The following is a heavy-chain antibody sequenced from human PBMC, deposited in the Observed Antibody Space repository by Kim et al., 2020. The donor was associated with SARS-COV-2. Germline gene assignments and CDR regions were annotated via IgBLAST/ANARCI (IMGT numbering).Heavy chain of an antibody. J-gene: IGHJ4*02. CDR3: ARAADYGDYVRFDY. V-gene: IGHV1-46*01. D-gene: IGHD4-17*01. Sequence: QKFQGRVTMTRDTYTSTVYMELSSLRSEDTAVYYCARAADYGDYVRFDYWGQGTLVTVSS.